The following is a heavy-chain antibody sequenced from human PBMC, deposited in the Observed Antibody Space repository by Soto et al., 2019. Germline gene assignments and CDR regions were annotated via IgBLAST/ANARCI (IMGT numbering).Heavy chain of an antibody. CDR3: ARGGGCDY. D-gene: IGHD6-25*01. V-gene: IGHV1-18*04. CDR1: GYTFTSYA. J-gene: IGHJ4*01. Sequence: SVQASCTASGYTFTSYAISWVRQAPGQGLEWMGCISAYIGNTNYAQKLQGRVTMTTDTSTSPAYMELRSLTSEDTALYHCARGGGCDYWGPGAMV. CDR2: ISAYIGNT.